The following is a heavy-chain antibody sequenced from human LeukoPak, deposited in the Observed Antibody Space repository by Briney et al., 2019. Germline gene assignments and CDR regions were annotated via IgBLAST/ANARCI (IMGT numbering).Heavy chain of an antibody. J-gene: IGHJ4*02. CDR2: IYHSGST. Sequence: SGTLSLTCAVSGGSISSSNWWSWVRQPPGKGLEWIGEIYHSGSTNYNPSLQSRVTMSLDTSKNQFSLKMSSVTAADTAVYYCARSAQTVNTFDYWGQGTLVTVSS. CDR3: ARSAQTVNTFDY. CDR1: GGSISSSNW. D-gene: IGHD4-17*01. V-gene: IGHV4-4*02.